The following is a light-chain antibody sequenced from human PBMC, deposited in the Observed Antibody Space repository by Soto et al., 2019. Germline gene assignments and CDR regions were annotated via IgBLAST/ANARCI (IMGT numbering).Light chain of an antibody. CDR1: QTIFSW. Sequence: IQMTQSPSTLSASVGDRVSITCRASQTIFSWLAWYQQKPGKAPKLLIYDASTLERGVPSRFSGSGSGTEFTLTISSLQPEDFATYYCQQLNGYLALTFGGGTTVEIK. CDR2: DAS. J-gene: IGKJ4*01. CDR3: QQLNGYLALT. V-gene: IGKV1-5*01.